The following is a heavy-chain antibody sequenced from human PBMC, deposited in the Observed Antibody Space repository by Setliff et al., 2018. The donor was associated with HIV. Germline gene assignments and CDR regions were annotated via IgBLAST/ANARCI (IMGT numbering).Heavy chain of an antibody. D-gene: IGHD1-26*01. Sequence: GGSLRLSCAASGFTFSSYGMHWVRQAPGKGLVWVSHINGDGSTINYADSVKGRFTISRDNAKNTLYLQMNDLRAEDTAVYFCARDFYGSLDYWGQGSLVTVSS. CDR1: GFTFSSYG. CDR3: ARDFYGSLDY. J-gene: IGHJ4*02. V-gene: IGHV3-74*01. CDR2: INGDGSTI.